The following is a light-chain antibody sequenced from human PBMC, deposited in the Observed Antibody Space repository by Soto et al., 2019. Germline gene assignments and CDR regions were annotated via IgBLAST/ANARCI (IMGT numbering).Light chain of an antibody. V-gene: IGLV1-51*02. CDR3: GAWDGSLTGGV. CDR1: SYNIGSNY. J-gene: IGLJ2*01. CDR2: ENY. Sequence: QSVLTQPPSVSAAPGQKVTISCSGSSYNIGSNYVSWYQQLPGTAPKLLIYENYERPSGIPDRFSGSKSGTSATLGITGLQTGDEADYYCGAWDGSLTGGVFGGGTQLTVL.